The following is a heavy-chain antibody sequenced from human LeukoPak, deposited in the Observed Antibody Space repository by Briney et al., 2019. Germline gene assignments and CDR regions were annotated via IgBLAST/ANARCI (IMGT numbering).Heavy chain of an antibody. V-gene: IGHV4-34*01. CDR3: ARARHYYDSSGYNYYFDY. J-gene: IGHJ4*02. CDR1: GGSFSGYY. D-gene: IGHD3-22*01. CDR2: INHSGST. Sequence: PSETLSLTCAVYGGSFSGYYWSWIRQPPGKGLEWIGEINHSGSTNYNPSLKSRVTISVDTSKNQFSLKLSSVTAADTAVYYCARARHYYDSSGYNYYFDYWGQGTLVTVSS.